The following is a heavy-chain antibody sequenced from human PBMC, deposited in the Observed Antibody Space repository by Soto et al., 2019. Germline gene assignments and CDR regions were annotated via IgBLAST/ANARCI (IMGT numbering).Heavy chain of an antibody. Sequence: EVQLVESGGGLVQPGGSLRLSCAASGFTLSNYWMHWARQAPGKGLVWVSRISSDGSSTNYADSVKGRFTISRDNAKNTLHLQMNSLRAEDTAVYYRARVPYCSSSSCYRYFDSWGQGTLVTVSS. D-gene: IGHD2-2*01. CDR3: ARVPYCSSSSCYRYFDS. V-gene: IGHV3-74*01. J-gene: IGHJ4*02. CDR2: ISSDGSST. CDR1: GFTLSNYW.